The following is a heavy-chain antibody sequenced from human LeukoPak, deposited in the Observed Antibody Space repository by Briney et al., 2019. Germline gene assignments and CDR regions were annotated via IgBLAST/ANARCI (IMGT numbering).Heavy chain of an antibody. J-gene: IGHJ4*02. CDR2: ITISGSST. Sequence: GGSLRLSCAASGFTFSDYYMSWIRQAPGKGLEWVSSITISGSSTYNADSVKGRFTISRDNAKNSLYLQMNSLRAEDTAVYYCARGSVVAANLDFWGQGTLVTVSS. CDR1: GFTFSDYY. CDR3: ARGSVVAANLDF. D-gene: IGHD2-15*01. V-gene: IGHV3-11*01.